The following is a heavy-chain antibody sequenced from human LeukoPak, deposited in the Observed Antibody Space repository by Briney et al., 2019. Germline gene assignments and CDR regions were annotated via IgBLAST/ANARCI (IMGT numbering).Heavy chain of an antibody. CDR3: ARDGSSGWSGYYYYMDV. D-gene: IGHD6-19*01. J-gene: IGHJ6*03. CDR2: IEQDGSEK. V-gene: IGHV3-7*01. CDR1: GFTFSSYW. Sequence: PGGSLRLSCAASGFTFSSYWMTWVRQAPGKGLEWVANIEQDGSEKYYVDSVKGRFTISRDNAKNSLYLQMNSLRAEDTAVYYCARDGSSGWSGYYYYMDVWGKGTTVTVSS.